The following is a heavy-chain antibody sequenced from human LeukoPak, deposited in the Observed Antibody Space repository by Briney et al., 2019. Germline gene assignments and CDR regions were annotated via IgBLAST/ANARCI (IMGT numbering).Heavy chain of an antibody. CDR2: IFTTGST. Sequence: SETLSLTCSVSGGSINGGSYYWGWIRQPAGKPLEWIGHIFTTGSTSYNPSLRTRVTISEDSSKDQFSLKLGSVTAADTAVYYCARTKGSAELDYWGQGTLVTVSS. CDR1: GGSINGGSYY. J-gene: IGHJ4*02. V-gene: IGHV4-61*09. D-gene: IGHD1-14*01. CDR3: ARTKGSAELDY.